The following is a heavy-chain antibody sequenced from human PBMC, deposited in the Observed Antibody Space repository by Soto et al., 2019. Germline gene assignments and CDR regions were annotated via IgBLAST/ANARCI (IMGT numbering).Heavy chain of an antibody. CDR3: ARGNYGYCYGMDV. V-gene: IGHV3-33*01. J-gene: IGHJ6*02. Sequence: GGSLGLSCAASGFTFSTYGMHWVRQAPGKGLEWVAVIWYDGGNKYYADSVKGRFTISRDNSKNTLYLQLNSLRAEETAVYYCARGNYGYCYGMDVWGQGTTVTVSS. CDR2: IWYDGGNK. D-gene: IGHD4-4*01. CDR1: GFTFSTYG.